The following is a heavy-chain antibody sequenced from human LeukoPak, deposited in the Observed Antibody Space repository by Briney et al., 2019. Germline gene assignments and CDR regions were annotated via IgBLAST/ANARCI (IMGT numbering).Heavy chain of an antibody. D-gene: IGHD2-2*03. J-gene: IGHJ4*02. CDR2: INWNGGST. V-gene: IGHV3-20*04. Sequence: GGSLRLSCAASGFTFDDYGMSWVRQAPGKGLEWVSGINWNGGSTGYADSVKGRFTISRDNAKNSLYLQMNSLRAEDTALYYCAKDSHWILFDDWGQGTLVTVSS. CDR3: AKDSHWILFDD. CDR1: GFTFDDYG.